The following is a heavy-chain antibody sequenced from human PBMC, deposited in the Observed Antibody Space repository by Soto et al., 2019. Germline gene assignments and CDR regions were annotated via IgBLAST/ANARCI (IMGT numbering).Heavy chain of an antibody. J-gene: IGHJ6*02. Sequence: GGSLRLSCAASGFTFSSYAMSWVRQAPGKGLEWVSAISGSGGSTYYADSVKGRFTISRDNSKNTLYLQMNSLRAEATAVYYCALSPAPYGDYYYGMDVWGQGTTVTVSS. CDR2: ISGSGGST. V-gene: IGHV3-23*01. CDR1: GFTFSSYA. D-gene: IGHD4-17*01. CDR3: ALSPAPYGDYYYGMDV.